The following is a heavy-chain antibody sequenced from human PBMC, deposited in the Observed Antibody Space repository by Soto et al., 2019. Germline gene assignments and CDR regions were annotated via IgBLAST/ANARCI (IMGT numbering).Heavy chain of an antibody. CDR2: VWYDGSYK. CDR1: GFTFSSYR. CDR3: SRPRYRGDDPNALDI. J-gene: IGHJ3*02. Sequence: QVQLAESGGAVVQPATSLSLACTASGFTFSSYRMHCVRQAPGDGLEGVAIVWYDGSYKLYVVSGTGRFAVSRDNYKDTVYLQMHSLTVEDEAVYYCSRPRYRGDDPNALDIWGRGTLVTISS. V-gene: IGHV3-33*01. D-gene: IGHD5-12*01.